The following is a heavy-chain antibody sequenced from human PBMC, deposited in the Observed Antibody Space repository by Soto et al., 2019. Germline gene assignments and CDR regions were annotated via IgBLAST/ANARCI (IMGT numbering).Heavy chain of an antibody. J-gene: IGHJ4*02. CDR1: GGSISSSYW. CDR3: ARSSGWYMLDY. V-gene: IGHV4-4*02. D-gene: IGHD6-19*01. Sequence: QVQLQESGPGLVKPSGTLSLACAVSGGSISSSYWWSWVRQPPGKGLEWIGEISHSGSTTYNPSLKSRITISQDKSETQFYLRLTSVTAADTAVYYCARSSGWYMLDYWGQGTLVTVSS. CDR2: ISHSGST.